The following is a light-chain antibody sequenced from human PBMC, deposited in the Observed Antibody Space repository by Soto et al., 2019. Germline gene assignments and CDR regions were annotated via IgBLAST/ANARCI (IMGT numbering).Light chain of an antibody. CDR3: QQSYSTPLT. CDR1: QSISNH. J-gene: IGKJ4*01. Sequence: DIQMTQSPSSLSASVEDRVIITCRASQSISNHLNWYQQKPGKAPKLLIYAAFSLQSGVPSRFSGSGSGTDFTLTISSLQPEDFATYYCQQSYSTPLTFGGGTKVDIK. V-gene: IGKV1-39*01. CDR2: AAF.